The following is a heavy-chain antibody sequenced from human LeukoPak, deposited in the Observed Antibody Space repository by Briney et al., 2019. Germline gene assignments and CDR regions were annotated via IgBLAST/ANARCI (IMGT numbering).Heavy chain of an antibody. CDR3: TTIRGYCSSTSCYALDY. CDR1: GFTFSNAW. CDR2: IKSKTDGGTT. Sequence: PGGSLRLSCAASGFTFSNAWMSWVRQAPGKGLEWVGRIKSKTDGGTTDYDAPVKGRFTISRDDSKNTLYLQMNSLKTEDTAVYYCTTIRGYCSSTSCYALDYWGQGTLVTVSS. D-gene: IGHD2-2*01. V-gene: IGHV3-15*01. J-gene: IGHJ4*02.